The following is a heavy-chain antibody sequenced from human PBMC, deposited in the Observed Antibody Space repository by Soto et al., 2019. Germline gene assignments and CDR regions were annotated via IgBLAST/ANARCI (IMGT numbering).Heavy chain of an antibody. CDR1: GFTFSSYD. J-gene: IGHJ6*02. Sequence: EVQLGESGGGLVQPGGSLRLSCAASGFTFSSYDMHWVRQATGKGLEWVSAIGTAGDTYYPGSVKGRFTISRENAKNSLDLQLNRLRGGDTAVYYCARSGGLLRFLESPGTMDVWGHGTTVAVSS. D-gene: IGHD3-3*01. V-gene: IGHV3-13*01. CDR2: IGTAGDT. CDR3: ARSGGLLRFLESPGTMDV.